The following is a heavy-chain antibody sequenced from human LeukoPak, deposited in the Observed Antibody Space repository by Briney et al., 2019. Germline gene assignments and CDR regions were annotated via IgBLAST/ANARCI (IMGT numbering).Heavy chain of an antibody. Sequence: PSETLSLTCTVSGYSISSGYYWGWIRQPAGKGLEWIGRIYTSGSTNYNPSLKSRVTISVDTSKNQFSLKLSSVTAADTAVYYCARESPGRRHTPYFDYWGQGTLVTVSS. CDR1: GYSISSGYY. V-gene: IGHV4-61*02. CDR3: ARESPGRRHTPYFDY. D-gene: IGHD3-16*02. CDR2: IYTSGST. J-gene: IGHJ4*02.